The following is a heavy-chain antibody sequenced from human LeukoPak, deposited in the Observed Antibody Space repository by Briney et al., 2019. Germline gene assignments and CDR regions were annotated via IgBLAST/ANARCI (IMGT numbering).Heavy chain of an antibody. V-gene: IGHV4-39*01. CDR1: GGSISRSLYY. J-gene: IGHJ4*02. CDR3: ARHEVAMADTAY. CDR2: IYHSGST. D-gene: IGHD6-19*01. Sequence: SETLSLTCTVSGGSISRSLYYWGWIRQPPGKGLEWIGSIYHSGSTYYDPFLKSRVTIAVDTSKNQFSLKLSSVTAADTAVYYCARHEVAMADTAYWGQGILVTVSS.